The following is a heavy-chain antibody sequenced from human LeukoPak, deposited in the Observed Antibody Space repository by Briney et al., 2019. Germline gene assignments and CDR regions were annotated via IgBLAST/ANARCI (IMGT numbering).Heavy chain of an antibody. J-gene: IGHJ4*02. CDR2: NIPIFGTA. V-gene: IGHV1-69*01. CDR3: ARGGVVGFYDY. Sequence: GGSLRLSCAASGFTFSSYAISWVRQAPGQGLEWMEGNIPIFGTANYAQKFQGRVTITADESTSTAYMELSSLRSEDTAVYYCARGGVVGFYDYWGQGTLVTVSS. D-gene: IGHD1-26*01. CDR1: GFTFSSYA.